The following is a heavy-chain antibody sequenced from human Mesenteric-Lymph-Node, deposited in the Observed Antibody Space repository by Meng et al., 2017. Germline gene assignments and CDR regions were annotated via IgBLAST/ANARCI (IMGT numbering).Heavy chain of an antibody. CDR1: GFTFSNAW. J-gene: IGHJ3*02. V-gene: IGHV3-15*01. CDR3: TTDSGSYAFDI. Sequence: ETLSLTCAASGFTFSNAWMSWVRQAPGKGLEWVGRIKSKTDGGTTDYAAPVKGRFTISRDDSKNTLYLQMNSLKTEDTAVYYCTTDSGSYAFDIWGQGTMVTVSS. CDR2: IKSKTDGGTT. D-gene: IGHD1-26*01.